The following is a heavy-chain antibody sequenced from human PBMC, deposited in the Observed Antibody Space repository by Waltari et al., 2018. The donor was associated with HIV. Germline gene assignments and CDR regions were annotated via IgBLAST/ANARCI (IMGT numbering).Heavy chain of an antibody. J-gene: IGHJ4*02. CDR2: ISWNSGSI. CDR3: AKDLAPYGSHGWSLDY. CDR1: GFTFDDYA. D-gene: IGHD6-19*01. V-gene: IGHV3-9*01. Sequence: EVQLVESGGGLVQPGRSLRLSCAASGFTFDDYAMHWVRQAPGKGLAWVSGISWNSGSIGYADSVKGRFTISRDNAKNSLYLQMNSLRAEDTALYYCAKDLAPYGSHGWSLDYWGQGTLVTVSS.